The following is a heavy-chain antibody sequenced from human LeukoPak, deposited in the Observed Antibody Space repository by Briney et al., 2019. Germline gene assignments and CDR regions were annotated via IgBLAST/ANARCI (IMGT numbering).Heavy chain of an antibody. CDR2: INPSGGST. CDR3: ARSHLPSDGYYYDSSGYLGFDY. Sequence: GASVKVSCKASGYTFTSYYMHWVRQAPGQGLEWMGIINPSGGSTSYAQKLQGRVTMTTDTSTSTAYMELRSLRSDDTAVYYYARSHLPSDGYYYDSSGYLGFDYWGQGTLVTVSS. CDR1: GYTFTSYY. J-gene: IGHJ4*02. V-gene: IGHV1-46*01. D-gene: IGHD3-22*01.